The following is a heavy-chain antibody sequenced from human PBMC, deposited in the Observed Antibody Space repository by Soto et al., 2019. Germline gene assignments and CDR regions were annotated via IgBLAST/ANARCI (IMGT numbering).Heavy chain of an antibody. D-gene: IGHD3-3*01. CDR3: ARDVRGEYFGVVIIDYYYYGMDV. CDR2: ISSSSSYI. Sequence: EVQLVESGGGLVKPGGSLRLSCAASGFTFSSYSMNWVRQAPGKGLEWVSSISSSSSYIYYADSVKGRFTISRDNAKNSLDLQMNSLRAEDTAVYYCARDVRGEYFGVVIIDYYYYGMDVWGQGTTVTVSS. CDR1: GFTFSSYS. J-gene: IGHJ6*02. V-gene: IGHV3-21*01.